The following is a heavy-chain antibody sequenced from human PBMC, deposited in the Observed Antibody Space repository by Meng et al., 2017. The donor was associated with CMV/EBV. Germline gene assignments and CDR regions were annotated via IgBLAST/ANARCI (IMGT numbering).Heavy chain of an antibody. CDR1: GGYISSSNW. V-gene: IGHV4-4*02. J-gene: IGHJ4*02. D-gene: IGHD1-26*01. Sequence: AVSGGYISSSNWWSWGGQPPGKGLEWIGEIYHSGSTNYNPSLKSRVTISVDKSKNQFSLKLSSVTAADTAVYYCASEVGATTAFDYWGQGTLVTVSS. CDR3: ASEVGATTAFDY. CDR2: IYHSGST.